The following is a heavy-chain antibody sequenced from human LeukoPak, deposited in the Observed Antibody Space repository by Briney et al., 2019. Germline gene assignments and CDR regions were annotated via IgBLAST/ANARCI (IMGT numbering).Heavy chain of an antibody. D-gene: IGHD3-10*01. Sequence: GGSLRLSCAASGFTFSSYSMNWVRQAPGKGLEWVSSISSSSSYIYYADSVKGRFTISRDNAKNSLYLQMNSLRAKDTAVHYCAKEYGSGSLEVWDYWGQGTLVTVSS. V-gene: IGHV3-21*04. CDR2: ISSSSSYI. J-gene: IGHJ4*02. CDR3: AKEYGSGSLEVWDY. CDR1: GFTFSSYS.